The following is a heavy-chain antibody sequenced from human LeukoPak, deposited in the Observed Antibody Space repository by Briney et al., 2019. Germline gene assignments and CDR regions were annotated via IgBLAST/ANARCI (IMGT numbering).Heavy chain of an antibody. V-gene: IGHV3-21*01. CDR2: ISSSSSYI. D-gene: IGHD3-10*01. J-gene: IGHJ4*02. CDR1: GFTFSSYS. Sequence: AGSLRLSCAASGFTFSSYSMNWVRQAPGKGLEWVSSISSSSSYIYYADSVRGRFTISRDNAKNSLYLQMNSLRAEDTAVYYCADENYYGSGSFDYWGQGTLVTVSS. CDR3: ADENYYGSGSFDY.